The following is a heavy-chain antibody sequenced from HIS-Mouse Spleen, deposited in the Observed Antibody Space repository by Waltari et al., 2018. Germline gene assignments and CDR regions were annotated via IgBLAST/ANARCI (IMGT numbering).Heavy chain of an antibody. V-gene: IGHV4-39*07. CDR1: GGSISSSIDY. D-gene: IGHD6-13*01. J-gene: IGHJ2*01. Sequence: QLQLQESGPGLVKPSETLSLTCTVSGGSISSSIDYWGWIRQPPGKGLEWIGSIYYSGSTYYNPSLKSRVTISVDTSKNQFSLKLSSVTAADTAVYYCAREIPYSSSWYDWYFDLWGRGTLVTVSS. CDR2: IYYSGST. CDR3: AREIPYSSSWYDWYFDL.